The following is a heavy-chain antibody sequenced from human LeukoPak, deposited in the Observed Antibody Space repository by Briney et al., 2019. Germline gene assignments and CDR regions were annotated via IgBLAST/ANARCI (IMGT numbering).Heavy chain of an antibody. J-gene: IGHJ4*02. V-gene: IGHV3-48*01. Sequence: PGGSLRLSCAASGFTFSSYNMNWVRQAPGKGLEWVSYISSSSSTIYYADSVKGRFTISRDNAKNSLYLQMNSLRAEDTAVYYCAKGGKQLVSRGLLIQWGQGTLVTVSS. CDR3: AKGGKQLVSRGLLIQ. D-gene: IGHD6-13*01. CDR2: ISSSSSTI. CDR1: GFTFSSYN.